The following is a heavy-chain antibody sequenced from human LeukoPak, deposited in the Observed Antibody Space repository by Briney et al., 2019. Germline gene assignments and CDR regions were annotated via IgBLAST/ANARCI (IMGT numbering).Heavy chain of an antibody. CDR2: ISGSGGST. D-gene: IGHD3-10*01. J-gene: IGHJ6*02. CDR1: GFTFSSYA. V-gene: IGHV3-23*01. Sequence: GGSLRLSCAASGFTFSSYAMSWVRQAPGKGLEWVSAISGSGGSTYYADSVKGRFTISRDNSKNTLYLQMNSLRAEDTAVYYCARERARGVNYYGSGSYGTYYYGTDVWGQGTTVTVSS. CDR3: ARERARGVNYYGSGSYGTYYYGTDV.